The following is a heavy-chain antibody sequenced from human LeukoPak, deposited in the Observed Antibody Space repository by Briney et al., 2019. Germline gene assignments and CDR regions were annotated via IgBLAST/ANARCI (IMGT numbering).Heavy chain of an antibody. D-gene: IGHD6-13*01. Sequence: GGSLRLSCAASGFTFSSYWMHWVRQAPGKGLAWVSRNNSDGSSTSYADSVKGRFTISRDNAKNTLYPQMNSLRAEDTAVYYCARGGVRIAAAGTDYWGQGTLVTVSS. CDR1: GFTFSSYW. V-gene: IGHV3-74*01. J-gene: IGHJ4*02. CDR3: ARGGVRIAAAGTDY. CDR2: NNSDGSST.